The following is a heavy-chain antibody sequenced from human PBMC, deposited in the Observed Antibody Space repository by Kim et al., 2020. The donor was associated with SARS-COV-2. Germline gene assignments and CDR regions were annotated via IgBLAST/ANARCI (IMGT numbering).Heavy chain of an antibody. CDR2: INAGNGNT. D-gene: IGHD5-18*01. J-gene: IGHJ5*02. V-gene: IGHV1-3*01. CDR1: GYTGTSYA. Sequence: ASVKVSCKASGYTGTSYAMHWVRQAPGQRLEWMGWINAGNGNTKYSQKFQGRVTITRDTSASTAYMELSSLRSEDTAVYYCAMGNVDTAMVLSWFDPWGQGTLVTVSS. CDR3: AMGNVDTAMVLSWFDP.